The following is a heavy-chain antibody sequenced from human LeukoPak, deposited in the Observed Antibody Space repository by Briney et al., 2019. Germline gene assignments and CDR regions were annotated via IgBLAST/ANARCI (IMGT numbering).Heavy chain of an antibody. CDR1: GFTFSTYE. Sequence: GGSLRLSCAASGFTFSTYEMNWIRQAPAKGLEWVSYISSSATTIYYADSVKGRFTISRDNAKNSLYLQMNSLRVEDTAVYYCATNRGSPGAFDIWGQGTMVTVSS. D-gene: IGHD1-26*01. J-gene: IGHJ3*02. V-gene: IGHV3-48*03. CDR2: ISSSATTI. CDR3: ATNRGSPGAFDI.